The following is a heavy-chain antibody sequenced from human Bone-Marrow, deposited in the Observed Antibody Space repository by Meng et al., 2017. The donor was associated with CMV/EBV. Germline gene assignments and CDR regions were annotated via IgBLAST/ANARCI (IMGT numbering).Heavy chain of an antibody. Sequence: GESLKISCAASGFTFSDYTMNWVRQAPGKGLEWVSVIYSGGSTYYADSVKGRFTISRDNSKNTLYLQMNSLRAEDTAVYYCARVWELLHDAFDIWGQGTMVTVSS. CDR2: IYSGGST. D-gene: IGHD1-26*01. CDR1: GFTFSDYT. J-gene: IGHJ3*02. V-gene: IGHV3-53*01. CDR3: ARVWELLHDAFDI.